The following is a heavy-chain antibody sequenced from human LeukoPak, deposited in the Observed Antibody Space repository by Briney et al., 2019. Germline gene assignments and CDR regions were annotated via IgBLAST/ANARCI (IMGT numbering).Heavy chain of an antibody. CDR3: ARGGVEWRRRYYFDY. CDR2: IYYSGST. V-gene: IGHV4-31*03. J-gene: IGHJ4*02. D-gene: IGHD3-10*01. Sequence: SQTLSLTCTVSGGSISSGGYYWSWIRQHPGKGLEWIGYIYYSGSTYYNPSLKSRVTISVDTSKNQFSLKLSSVTAADTAVYYCARGGVEWRRRYYFDYWGQGTLVTVSS. CDR1: GGSISSGGYY.